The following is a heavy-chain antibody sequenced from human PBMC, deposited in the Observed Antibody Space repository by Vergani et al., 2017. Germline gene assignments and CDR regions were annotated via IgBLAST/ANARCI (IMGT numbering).Heavy chain of an antibody. V-gene: IGHV5-10-1*03. CDR2: IDPSDSYT. CDR1: GYSFTSYW. CDR3: ARFIPSSSYHFDY. D-gene: IGHD6-13*01. J-gene: IGHJ4*02. Sequence: EVQLVQSGAEVKKPGESLRISCKGSGYSFTSYWISWVRQMPGKGLWWMGSIDPSDSYTNYSPSFQGHVTISADKSISTAYLQWSSLKASDTAMYYCARFIPSSSYHFDYWGQGTLVTVSS.